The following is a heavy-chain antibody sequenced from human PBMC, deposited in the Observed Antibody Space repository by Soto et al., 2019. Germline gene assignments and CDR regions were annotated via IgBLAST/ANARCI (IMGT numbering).Heavy chain of an antibody. CDR1: GFTFSSYV. Sequence: QVQLVESGGGVVQPGRSLRLSCAASGFTFSSYVMHWVRQAPGKGLEWVAVIWYDGSNKYHEDSMQGRLTISRDNSKNTLYLQMRILSAEETAVYYCATADKRDDDSDLFVFDLWGQGTMVTVSS. CDR2: IWYDGSNK. CDR3: ATADKRDDDSDLFVFDL. V-gene: IGHV3-33*01. D-gene: IGHD4-17*01. J-gene: IGHJ3*01.